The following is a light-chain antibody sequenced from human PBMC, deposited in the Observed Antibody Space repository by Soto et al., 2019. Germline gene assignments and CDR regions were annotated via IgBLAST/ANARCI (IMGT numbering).Light chain of an antibody. J-gene: IGKJ1*01. Sequence: DIVLTQSPATLSSFKGDRVALSCGASQYINTRLAWYQHRPGQAPRLLIYQTSIRAAGIPARFSASGTGTDFTLTISDVQPEDFAVYYCHQRQRWPRTVGQGTKVDIK. V-gene: IGKV3-11*01. CDR1: QYINTR. CDR2: QTS. CDR3: HQRQRWPRT.